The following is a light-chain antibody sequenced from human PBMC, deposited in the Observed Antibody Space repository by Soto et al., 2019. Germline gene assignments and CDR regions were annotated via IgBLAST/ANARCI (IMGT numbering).Light chain of an antibody. CDR2: EVT. J-gene: IGLJ1*01. CDR3: SSYSSAIAFV. V-gene: IGLV2-14*01. Sequence: QSALTQPASVSGSPGQSITISCTGTSSDIGAYNYVSWYQQHPGKAPKLMIYEVTNRPSGISNRFSGSRSGNTASLSISGIQAEDEAGYFCSSYSSAIAFVFGTGTKLTVL. CDR1: SSDIGAYNY.